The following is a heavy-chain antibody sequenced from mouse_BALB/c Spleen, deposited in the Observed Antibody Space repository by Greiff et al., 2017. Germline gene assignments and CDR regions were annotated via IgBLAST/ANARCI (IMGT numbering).Heavy chain of an antibody. CDR2: ISSGGST. CDR1: GFTFSSYA. Sequence: EVKLMESGGGLVKPGGSLKLSCAASGFTFSSYAMSWVRQTPEKRLEWVASISSGGSTYYPDSVKGRFTISRDNARNILYLQMSSLRSEDTAMYYCARGLITTVDYWGQGTTLTVSS. V-gene: IGHV5-6-5*01. J-gene: IGHJ2*01. CDR3: ARGLITTVDY. D-gene: IGHD1-1*01.